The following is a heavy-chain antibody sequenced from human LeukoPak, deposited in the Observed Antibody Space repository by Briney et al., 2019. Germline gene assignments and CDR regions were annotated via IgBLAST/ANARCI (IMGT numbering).Heavy chain of an antibody. CDR1: GSTFSSYA. CDR2: ISGSGGST. J-gene: IGHJ4*02. V-gene: IGHV3-23*01. D-gene: IGHD6-13*01. CDR3: AKEMRWPQLEPYYFDY. Sequence: GGSLRLSCAASGSTFSSYAMSWVRQAPGKVLEWVSAISGSGGSTYYADSVKGRFTISRDNSKNTLYLQMNSLRAEDTAVYFCAKEMRWPQLEPYYFDYWGQGTPVNVSS.